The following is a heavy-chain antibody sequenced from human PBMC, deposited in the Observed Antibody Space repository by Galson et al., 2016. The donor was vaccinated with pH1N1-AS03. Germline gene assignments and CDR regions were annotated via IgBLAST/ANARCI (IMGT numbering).Heavy chain of an antibody. J-gene: IGHJ6*02. CDR3: ARGLPGGYGMDV. CDR2: IRSRTNYI. D-gene: IGHD7-27*01. CDR1: GFTFNKYS. Sequence: SLRLSCATSGFTFNKYSMNWVRQAPGKGLEWVSSIRSRTNYIHDSDSVRGRFTISRDNAKNSLYLQMSSLRADDTAVYYCARGLPGGYGMDVWGQGTTVTVSS. V-gene: IGHV3-21*01.